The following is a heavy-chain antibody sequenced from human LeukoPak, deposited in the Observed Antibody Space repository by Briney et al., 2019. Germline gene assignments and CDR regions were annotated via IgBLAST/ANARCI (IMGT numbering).Heavy chain of an antibody. V-gene: IGHV3-23*01. D-gene: IGHD2-15*01. CDR3: ANPPDYIVGVVAATGSDY. Sequence: PGGSLRLSCAASGFTFSSYAMSWVRQAPGKGLEWVSAMSSSGGSTYYADSVKGRFTISRDNSKNTLYLQMNSLRAEDTAVYYCANPPDYIVGVVAATGSDYWGQGTLVTVSS. J-gene: IGHJ4*02. CDR2: MSSSGGST. CDR1: GFTFSSYA.